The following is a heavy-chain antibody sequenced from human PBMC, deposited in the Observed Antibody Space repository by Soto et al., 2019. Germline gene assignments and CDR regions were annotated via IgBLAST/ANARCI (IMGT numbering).Heavy chain of an antibody. J-gene: IGHJ4*02. D-gene: IGHD6-13*01. CDR1: GGSISSNY. Sequence: PSETLSLTCTVSGGSISSNYWTWIRQPPGKGLEWIGYVYNSGSTNYNPSLKSRVTISEDTSKSQFSLKVNSMTAADTAVYYCARYRREAVAGYTLDNWGQGILVTVSA. V-gene: IGHV4-59*01. CDR3: ARYRREAVAGYTLDN. CDR2: VYNSGST.